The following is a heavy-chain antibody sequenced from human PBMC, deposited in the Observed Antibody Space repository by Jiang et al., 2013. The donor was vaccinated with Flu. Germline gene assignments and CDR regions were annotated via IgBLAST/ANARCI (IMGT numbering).Heavy chain of an antibody. V-gene: IGHV3-66*01. J-gene: IGHJ4*02. CDR2: IYSGGTT. Sequence: SGFTFNYAMNWVRQAPGKGLEWVSFIYSGGTTYYADSVKGRFTIFRDNSKNTLYLQMNSLRAEDTAVYYCASARYCSGGSCYPHFDYWGQGTLVTVSS. CDR3: ASARYCSGGSCYPHFDY. D-gene: IGHD2-15*01. CDR1: GFTFNYA.